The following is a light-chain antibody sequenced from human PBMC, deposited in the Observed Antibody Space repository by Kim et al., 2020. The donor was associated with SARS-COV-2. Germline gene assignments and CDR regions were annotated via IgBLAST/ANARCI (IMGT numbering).Light chain of an antibody. CDR1: NSGRKN. Sequence: SYELTQPPSVSVASGTTARITCGGDNSGRKNVHWDKQKPGQAPVLVHYYHSNRPSGIPEQISASKTGHTATLSTSRVVSGDEAEYYRQVLGTTSYHVLFG. J-gene: IGLJ2*01. V-gene: IGLV3-21*04. CDR3: QVLGTTSYHVL. CDR2: YHS.